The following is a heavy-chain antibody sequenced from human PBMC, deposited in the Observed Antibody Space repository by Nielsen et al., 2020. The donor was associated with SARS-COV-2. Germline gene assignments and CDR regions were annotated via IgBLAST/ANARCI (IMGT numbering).Heavy chain of an antibody. CDR2: ISYDGSND. D-gene: IGHD7-27*01. J-gene: IGHJ4*02. V-gene: IGHV3-30-3*01. Sequence: GGSLRLSCAASGSTFSSYAMHWVRQAPGKGLEWVAVISYDGSNDYYADSVRGRFTISRDNSKNTLFLQMNSLRAEDTAVYYCARGNGWGSYFDYWGQGTLVTVSS. CDR1: GSTFSSYA. CDR3: ARGNGWGSYFDY.